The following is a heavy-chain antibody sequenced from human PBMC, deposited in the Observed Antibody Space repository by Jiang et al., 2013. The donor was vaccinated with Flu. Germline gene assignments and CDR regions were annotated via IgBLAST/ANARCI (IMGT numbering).Heavy chain of an antibody. CDR3: ARHAYRXGDGDFDY. Sequence: SRVTLSVDTSKNQFSLNLSSVTAADTAVYYCARHAYRXGDGDFDYWGQGTLVTVSS. J-gene: IGHJ4*02. V-gene: IGHV4-59*08. D-gene: IGHD3-10*01.